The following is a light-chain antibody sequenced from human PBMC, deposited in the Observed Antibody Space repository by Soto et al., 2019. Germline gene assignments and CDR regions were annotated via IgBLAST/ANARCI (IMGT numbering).Light chain of an antibody. V-gene: IGKV3-20*01. CDR3: QQYAVSPIT. CDR2: AAS. Sequence: VVLTQSTVSLSFYPGEGANIFCRASQTVSKTYLAWYHQRPGQAPRLLIYAASTRATGIPDRFSGSGSGTDFTLTISRLEPEDFAVFYCQQYAVSPITFGQGTRLEI. J-gene: IGKJ5*01. CDR1: QTVSKTY.